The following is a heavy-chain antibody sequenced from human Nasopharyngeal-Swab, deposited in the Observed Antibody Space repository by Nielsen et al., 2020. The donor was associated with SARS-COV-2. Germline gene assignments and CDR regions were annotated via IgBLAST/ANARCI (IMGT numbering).Heavy chain of an antibody. CDR3: ARVESECPADY. CDR2: ISAYNGNT. V-gene: IGHV1-18*04. Sequence: ASVKVSSKASGYTFTSYGISWVRQAPGQGLEWMGWISAYNGNTNYAQKLQGRVTMTTDTSTSAAYMELRSLRSDDTAVYYCARVESECPADYWGQGTLVTVSS. CDR1: GYTFTSYG. J-gene: IGHJ4*02. D-gene: IGHD2/OR15-2a*01.